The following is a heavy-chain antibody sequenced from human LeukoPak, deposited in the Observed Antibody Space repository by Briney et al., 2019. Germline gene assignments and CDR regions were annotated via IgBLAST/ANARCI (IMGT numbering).Heavy chain of an antibody. CDR2: IYTSGST. CDR3: ARGPQNWNYGAYFDY. D-gene: IGHD1-7*01. J-gene: IGHJ4*02. CDR1: GGSISSGSYY. V-gene: IGHV4-61*02. Sequence: PSQTLSLTCTVSGGSISSGSYYWSWIRQPAGKGLEWIGRIYTSGSTNYNPSLKSRVTISVDTSKNQFSLKLSSVTAAGTAVYYCARGPQNWNYGAYFDYWGQGTLVTVSS.